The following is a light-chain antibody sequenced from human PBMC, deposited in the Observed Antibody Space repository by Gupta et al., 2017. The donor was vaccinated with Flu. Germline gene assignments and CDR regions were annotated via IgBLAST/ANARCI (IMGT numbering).Light chain of an antibody. V-gene: IGLV1-44*01. Sequence: VTISCSGSSSNIGSNTVNWYQQLPGTAPKLLIYSNNQRPSGVPDGFSGSKPGTSASLAISGLQSEDEADYYCATWDDSLNGHYVFGTGTKVTVL. CDR3: ATWDDSLNGHYV. CDR2: SNN. J-gene: IGLJ1*01. CDR1: SSNIGSNT.